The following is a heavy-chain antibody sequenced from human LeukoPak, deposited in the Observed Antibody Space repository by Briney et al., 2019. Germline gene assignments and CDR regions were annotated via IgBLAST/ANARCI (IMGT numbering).Heavy chain of an antibody. CDR3: ARDGPDFWSGYYDY. CDR1: GYTFTGYY. J-gene: IGHJ4*02. D-gene: IGHD3-3*01. V-gene: IGHV1-18*03. CDR2: ISAYNGNT. Sequence: ASVKVSCKASGYTFTGYYMHWVRQAPGQGLEWMGWISAYNGNTNYAQKLQGRVTMTTDTSTSTAYMELRSLRSDDMAVYYCARDGPDFWSGYYDYWGQGTLITVSS.